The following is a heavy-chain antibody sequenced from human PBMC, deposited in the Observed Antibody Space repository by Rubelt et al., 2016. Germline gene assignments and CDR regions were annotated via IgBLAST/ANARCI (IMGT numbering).Heavy chain of an antibody. CDR3: ARDFGSLWDAFDI. CDR2: INHSGST. J-gene: IGHJ3*02. D-gene: IGHD3-10*01. CDR1: GGSFSGYY. Sequence: QVQLQQWGAGLLKPSETLSLTCAVYGGSFSGYYWSWIRQPPGKGLEWIGEINHSGSTNYNPSLKSRVTISVDTSKNQFSLKLSSVTAADTAVYYCARDFGSLWDAFDIWGQGTMVTVSS. V-gene: IGHV4-34*01.